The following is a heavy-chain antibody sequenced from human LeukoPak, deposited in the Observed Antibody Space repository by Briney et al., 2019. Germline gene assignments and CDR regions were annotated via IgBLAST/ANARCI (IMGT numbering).Heavy chain of an antibody. Sequence: ASVKVSCKASGYTFTSYAMLWVRQAPGQRLKWMGWINAGNGNTKYSQKFQGRVTITRDTSASTAYMELSSLRSEDTAVYYCARDVSGSDYFDYWGQGTLVTVSS. CDR1: GYTFTSYA. J-gene: IGHJ4*02. D-gene: IGHD6-19*01. CDR2: INAGNGNT. CDR3: ARDVSGSDYFDY. V-gene: IGHV1-3*01.